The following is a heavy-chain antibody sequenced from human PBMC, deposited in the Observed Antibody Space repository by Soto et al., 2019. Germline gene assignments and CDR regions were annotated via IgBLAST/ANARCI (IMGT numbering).Heavy chain of an antibody. D-gene: IGHD3-9*01. V-gene: IGHV4-59*01. CDR1: GGFISSYY. CDR3: ASAYYDILTGSAAFDI. J-gene: IGHJ3*02. CDR2: IYYSGST. Sequence: SETLSLTCTVSGGFISSYYWSWIRQPPGKGLEWIGYIYYSGSTNYNPSLKSRVTISVDTSKNQFSLKLSSVTAADTAVYYCASAYYDILTGSAAFDIWGQGTMVTVSS.